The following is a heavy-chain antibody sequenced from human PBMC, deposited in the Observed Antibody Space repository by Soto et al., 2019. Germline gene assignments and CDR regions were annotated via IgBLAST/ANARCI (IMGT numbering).Heavy chain of an antibody. V-gene: IGHV4-59*01. D-gene: IGHD3-10*01. CDR3: ARDYYGYNYMDV. CDR1: GGSISSYY. J-gene: IGHJ6*03. CDR2: IYYSGST. Sequence: LSLTCTVSGGSISSYYWSWIRQPPGKGLEWIGYIYYSGSTNYNPSLKSRVTISVDTSKNQFSLKLSSVTAADTAVYYCARDYYGYNYMDVWGKGTTVTVSS.